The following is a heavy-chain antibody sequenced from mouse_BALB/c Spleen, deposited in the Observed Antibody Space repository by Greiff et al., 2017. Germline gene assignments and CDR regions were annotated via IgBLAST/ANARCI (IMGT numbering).Heavy chain of an antibody. CDR2: INPYNDGT. CDR1: GYTFTSYV. Sequence: VQLKQSGPELVKPGASVKMSCKASGYTFTSYVMHWVKQKPGQGLEWIGYINPYNDGTKYNEKFKGKATLTSDKSSSTAYMELSSLTSEDSAVYYCARESYDYGRYYYAMDYWGQGTSVTVSS. J-gene: IGHJ4*01. D-gene: IGHD2-4*01. V-gene: IGHV1-14*01. CDR3: ARESYDYGRYYYAMDY.